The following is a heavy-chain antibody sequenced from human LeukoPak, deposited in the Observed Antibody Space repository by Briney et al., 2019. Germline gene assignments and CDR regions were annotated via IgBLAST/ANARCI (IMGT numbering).Heavy chain of an antibody. Sequence: GGSLRLSCAASGFTFSSYEMNWVRQAPGQGLEWVANIQQDGSEKYYVDSVKGRFTISRDNAKNSLYLQMSSLRAEDTAVYYCATVRSGWDLPYWGQGTLVTVSS. CDR3: ATVRSGWDLPY. D-gene: IGHD1-26*01. CDR2: IQQDGSEK. V-gene: IGHV3-7*01. J-gene: IGHJ4*02. CDR1: GFTFSSYE.